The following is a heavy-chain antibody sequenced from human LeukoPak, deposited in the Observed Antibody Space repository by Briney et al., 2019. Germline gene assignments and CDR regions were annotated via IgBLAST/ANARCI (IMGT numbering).Heavy chain of an antibody. CDR2: IYSDGNR. Sequence: QPGGSLRLSCAASGFVFTTNYLSWVRQAPGKGLEWVSIIYSDGNRYYADSVKGRFTISRDYSTNTLYLQMNSLRIEDTAMYYCARDGGYVVYWGQGTLVTVSS. D-gene: IGHD3-22*01. V-gene: IGHV3-53*01. J-gene: IGHJ4*02. CDR1: GFVFTTNY. CDR3: ARDGGYVVY.